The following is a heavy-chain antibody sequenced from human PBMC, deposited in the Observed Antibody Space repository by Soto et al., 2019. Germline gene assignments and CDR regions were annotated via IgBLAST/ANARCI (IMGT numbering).Heavy chain of an antibody. CDR1: GYTFSSYG. J-gene: IGHJ4*02. D-gene: IGHD2-21*02. CDR3: ARTSPYCGADGSPYYFDY. CDR2: ISSYNANT. Sequence: ASVKVSCKASGYTFSSYGISWVRQAPGQGLEWMGWISSYNANTNYAQKLQGRVTMTTDTSTRTAYMELRSLRSDDTAVYYCARTSPYCGADGSPYYFDYWGQGTLATVSS. V-gene: IGHV1-18*01.